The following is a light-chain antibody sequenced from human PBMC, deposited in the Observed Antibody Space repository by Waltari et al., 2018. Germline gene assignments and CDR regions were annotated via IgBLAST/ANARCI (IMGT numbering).Light chain of an antibody. CDR2: VNSEGSH. CDR1: SGHSSNV. V-gene: IGLV4-69*01. J-gene: IGLJ3*02. CDR3: ETGGHGTWV. Sequence: QLVVTQSPSASAPLGASVKLTCTLSSGHSSNVIAWLQPRQEKGPRYLMKVNSEGSHSKGDEIPDRCSGSSSGAERYLTISSLQSDDEADYYCETGGHGTWVFGGGTKLTVL.